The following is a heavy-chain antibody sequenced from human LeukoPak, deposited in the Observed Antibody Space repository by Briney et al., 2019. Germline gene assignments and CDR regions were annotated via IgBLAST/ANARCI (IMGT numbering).Heavy chain of an antibody. D-gene: IGHD3-10*01. CDR2: ISSSGSTI. Sequence: GGSLRLSCAASGFTFSSYEMNWVRQAPGKGLEWVLYISSSGSTIYYADSVKGRFTISRDNAKNSLYLQMNSLRAEDTAVYYCARAITMVRGALHRYYYMDVWGKGTTVTISS. CDR1: GFTFSSYE. V-gene: IGHV3-48*03. CDR3: ARAITMVRGALHRYYYMDV. J-gene: IGHJ6*03.